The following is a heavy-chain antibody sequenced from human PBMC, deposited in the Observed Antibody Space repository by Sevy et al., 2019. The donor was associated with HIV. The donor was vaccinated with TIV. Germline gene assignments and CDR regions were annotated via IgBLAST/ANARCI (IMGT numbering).Heavy chain of an antibody. V-gene: IGHV4-61*01. CDR3: ARDTGYYYDSSGYYSRRWYFDL. Sequence: SETLSLTCTVSGGSVSSGSYYWSWIRQPPGKGLEWIGYIYYSGSTNYNPSLKSRVTISVDTSKNQFSLRLSSVTAADTAVYYCARDTGYYYDSSGYYSRRWYFDLWGRGTLVTVSS. CDR2: IYYSGST. J-gene: IGHJ2*01. CDR1: GGSVSSGSYY. D-gene: IGHD3-22*01.